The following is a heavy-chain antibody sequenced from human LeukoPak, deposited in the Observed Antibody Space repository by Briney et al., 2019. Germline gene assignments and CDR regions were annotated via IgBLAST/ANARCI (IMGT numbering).Heavy chain of an antibody. CDR1: GYTFTDYY. CDR2: ISPSGHST. CDR3: ARDPLKGQFDDFFDM. V-gene: IGHV1-2*02. D-gene: IGHD3/OR15-3a*01. Sequence: ASVKVSCKASGYTFTDYYMHWVRQAPGQGLEWMGWISPSGHSTNYAQNFQGRVTMTRDTSITTAYMELSSLRSDDTAVYYCARDPLKGQFDDFFDMWGQGTVVTVSS. J-gene: IGHJ3*02.